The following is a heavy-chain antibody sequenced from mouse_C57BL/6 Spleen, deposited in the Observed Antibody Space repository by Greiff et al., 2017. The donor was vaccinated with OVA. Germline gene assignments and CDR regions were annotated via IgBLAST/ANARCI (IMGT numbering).Heavy chain of an antibody. CDR1: GYTFTSYW. Sequence: VKLQQPGAELVMPGASVKLSCKASGYTFTSYWMHWVKQRPGQGLEWIGEIDPSDSYTNYNQKFKGKSTLTVDKSSSTAYMQLSSLTSEDSAVYYCARRSSGYVGFAYWGQGTLVTVSA. D-gene: IGHD3-2*02. V-gene: IGHV1-69*01. J-gene: IGHJ3*01. CDR3: ARRSSGYVGFAY. CDR2: IDPSDSYT.